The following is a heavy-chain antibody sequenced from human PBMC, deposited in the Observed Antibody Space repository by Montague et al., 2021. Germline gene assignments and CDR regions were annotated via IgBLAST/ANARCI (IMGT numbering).Heavy chain of an antibody. Sequence: YRRLSCAASGFPFSTFPMHWVRQAPGKGLEWVALISHDGSNKYYADSVRGRFTVSRDNPKNTLYLQTSSLRADDTAVYYCARWRVYYDSSGYAAWGRGTLVTVSS. CDR1: GFPFSTFP. CDR2: ISHDGSNK. CDR3: ARWRVYYDSSGYAA. J-gene: IGHJ5*02. V-gene: IGHV3-30-3*01. D-gene: IGHD3-22*01.